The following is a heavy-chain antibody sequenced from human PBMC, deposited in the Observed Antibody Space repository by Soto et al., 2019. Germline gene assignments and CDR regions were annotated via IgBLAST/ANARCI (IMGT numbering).Heavy chain of an antibody. Sequence: SETLSLACAVYGGSLSGYYWSWIRQAPGKGLEWIGEINVAGMTNYNPSLKRRVIVSIDTSRNLFSRRLSGVTAPYRTVYYCARGRRPDYVFWSGRHAALKIWGQGAMVTVSS. V-gene: IGHV4-34*01. CDR3: ARGRRPDYVFWSGRHAALKI. D-gene: IGHD3-3*01. J-gene: IGHJ3*02. CDR1: GGSLSGYY. CDR2: INVAGMT.